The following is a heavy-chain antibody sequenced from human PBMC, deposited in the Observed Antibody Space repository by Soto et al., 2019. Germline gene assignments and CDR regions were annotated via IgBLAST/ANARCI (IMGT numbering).Heavy chain of an antibody. Sequence: KPSETLSLTCTVSGGSISSGDYYWSWIRQHPGKGLEWIGYIYYSGSTYYNPSLKSRVTISVDTSKNQFSLKLSSVTAADTAVYYCARDQYGSGSYFHWGQGTLVTVSS. D-gene: IGHD3-10*01. CDR2: IYYSGST. J-gene: IGHJ4*02. CDR1: GGSISSGDYY. CDR3: ARDQYGSGSYFH. V-gene: IGHV4-31*03.